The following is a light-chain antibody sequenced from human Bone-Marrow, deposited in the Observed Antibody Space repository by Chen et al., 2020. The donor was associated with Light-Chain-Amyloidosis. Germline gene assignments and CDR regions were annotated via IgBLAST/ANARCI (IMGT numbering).Light chain of an antibody. CDR3: SSYRSGSYVL. CDR2: EVN. V-gene: IGLV2-14*01. Sequence: QSALTQAASVSGSPGQSITISCAGTSSDVGGYNFVSWYQQNAGKVPRLIIYEVNHRPSGVSSRFSASKSGNTASLTISGLQTEDEGDYYCSSYRSGSYVLFGGGTKLTVL. J-gene: IGLJ2*01. CDR1: SSDVGGYNF.